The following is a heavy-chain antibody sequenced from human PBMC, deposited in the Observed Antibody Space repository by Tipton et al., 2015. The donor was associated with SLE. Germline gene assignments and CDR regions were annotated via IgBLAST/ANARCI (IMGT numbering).Heavy chain of an antibody. CDR3: ARSGMGGWTHSWFDP. D-gene: IGHD6-19*01. CDR2: IYYSGST. Sequence: TLSLTCTVSGGSISSYYWSWIRQPPGKGLEWIGYIYYSGSTAYNPSLKSRVTISVDTSKNQFSLKLSSVTAADTAVYYCARSGMGGWTHSWFDPWGQGTLVTVSS. V-gene: IGHV4-59*07. CDR1: GGSISSYY. J-gene: IGHJ5*02.